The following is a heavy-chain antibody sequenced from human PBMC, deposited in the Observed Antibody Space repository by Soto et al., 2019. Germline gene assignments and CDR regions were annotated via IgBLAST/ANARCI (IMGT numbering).Heavy chain of an antibody. CDR1: GDSVSSNSAA. J-gene: IGHJ5*02. D-gene: IGHD2-2*02. CDR2: TYYRSKWYN. V-gene: IGHV6-1*01. CDR3: AREGGYCISTSCYRGDNWFDP. Sequence: SPTLSLTCAISGDSVSSNSAAWNWIRQSPSRGLEWLGRTYYRSKWYNDYAVSVKSRITINPDTSKNQFSLQLNSVTPEDTAVYYCAREGGYCISTSCYRGDNWFDPWGQGTLVTVSS.